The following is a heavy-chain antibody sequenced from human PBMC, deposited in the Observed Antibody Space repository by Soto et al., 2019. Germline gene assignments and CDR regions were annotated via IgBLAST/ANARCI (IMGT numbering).Heavy chain of an antibody. J-gene: IGHJ4*02. CDR2: ISAYNGNT. V-gene: IGHV1-18*04. CDR1: GYTFTSYG. Sequence: ASVKISCKASGYTFTSYGISWVRQAPGQGLEWMGWISAYNGNTNYAQKLQGRVTMTTDTSTSTAYMELRSLRSDDTAVYYCASDLWYSSSYAGFDYWGQGTLVTVSS. D-gene: IGHD6-6*01. CDR3: ASDLWYSSSYAGFDY.